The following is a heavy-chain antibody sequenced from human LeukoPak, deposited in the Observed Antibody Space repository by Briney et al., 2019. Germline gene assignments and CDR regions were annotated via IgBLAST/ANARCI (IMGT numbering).Heavy chain of an antibody. V-gene: IGHV3-9*01. CDR1: GFTFDESA. CDR2: IGWDSNSI. J-gene: IGHJ3*02. D-gene: IGHD6-19*01. Sequence: GRSLRLSCAASGFTFDESAMHWVRQAPGKGLEWVSGIGWDSNSIIYADSVKGRFTISRDNAKNSLYLQMNSLRAEDTALYYCAKAVAAPGAFDIWGQGTVVTVSS. CDR3: AKAVAAPGAFDI.